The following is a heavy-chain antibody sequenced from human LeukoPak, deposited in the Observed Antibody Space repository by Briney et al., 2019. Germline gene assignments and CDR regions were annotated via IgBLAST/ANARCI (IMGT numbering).Heavy chain of an antibody. Sequence: SSETLSLTCTLSGGPISSYYWSWIRQPPAKGLEWIGYNYYSGSTNYNPSLKSRVTISVDTPKNQFSLKLSSVPAADEAVYYCAREERGEYGGTEVWFDPWGQGTLVSVSS. J-gene: IGHJ5*02. CDR1: GGPISSYY. D-gene: IGHD4-23*01. CDR3: AREERGEYGGTEVWFDP. V-gene: IGHV4-59*01. CDR2: NYYSGST.